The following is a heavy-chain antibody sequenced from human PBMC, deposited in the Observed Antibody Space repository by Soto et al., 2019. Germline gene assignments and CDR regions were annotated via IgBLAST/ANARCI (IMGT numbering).Heavy chain of an antibody. V-gene: IGHV1-18*01. CDR3: VRDVGYGVIDY. CDR2: ISAYNGNT. CDR1: GYTFTRDS. Sequence: QVQLVQSGAEVKKPGASVKVSCKASGYTFTRDSISWVRQAPVQGLEWRGWISAYNGNTYHARKLQGRVTMTTDTSTSTAYMELRSLRSDDTAVYYCVRDVGYGVIDYWGQGTLVTVSS. J-gene: IGHJ4*02. D-gene: IGHD4-17*01.